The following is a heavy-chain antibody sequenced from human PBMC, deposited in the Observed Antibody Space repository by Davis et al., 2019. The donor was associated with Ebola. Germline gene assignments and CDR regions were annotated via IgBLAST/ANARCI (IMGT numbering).Heavy chain of an antibody. J-gene: IGHJ4*02. CDR2: IILILGIA. D-gene: IGHD3-10*01. Sequence: SALVFCYASAGFICSYAISWVRQAPGPGLEWMGRIILILGIANYAQKFQGRVTITADKSTSTAYMELSSLRSEDTAMYYCARDVGSGSSIYYFDYWGQGTLVTVSS. V-gene: IGHV1-69*04. CDR3: ARDVGSGSSIYYFDY. CDR1: AGFICSYA.